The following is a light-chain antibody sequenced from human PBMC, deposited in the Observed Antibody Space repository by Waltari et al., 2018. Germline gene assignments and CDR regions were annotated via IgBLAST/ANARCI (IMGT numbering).Light chain of an antibody. Sequence: DVVLTQSPLSLPVTLGQSASISCSSTHSLLHSDGNTYLNWFQQTAGQYPRRLIYKVTIGNCGVPERFSGSASGTDSTLKISRVEAEDVRVYYCKQGTYWPRTFGQGTKVEIK. V-gene: IGKV2-30*02. CDR2: KVT. CDR3: KQGTYWPRT. J-gene: IGKJ1*01. CDR1: HSLLHSDGNTY.